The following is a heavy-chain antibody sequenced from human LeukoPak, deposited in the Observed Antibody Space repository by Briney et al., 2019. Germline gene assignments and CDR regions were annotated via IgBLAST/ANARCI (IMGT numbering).Heavy chain of an antibody. CDR2: INPSGGST. CDR1: GYTFTSYY. V-gene: IGHV1-46*01. CDR3: ARGTTVVATYYYYYMDV. J-gene: IGHJ6*03. D-gene: IGHD4-23*01. Sequence: ASVKVSCKASGYTFTSYYMHWVRQAPGQGLEWMGIINPSGGSTSYAQKFQGRVTMTRDMSTSTVYMELSSLRSEDTAVYYCARGTTVVATYYYYYMDVWGKGTTVTVSS.